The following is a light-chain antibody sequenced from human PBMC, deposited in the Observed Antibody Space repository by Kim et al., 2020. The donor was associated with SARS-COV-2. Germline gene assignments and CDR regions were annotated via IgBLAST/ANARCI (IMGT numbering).Light chain of an antibody. CDR3: SSYNSITIYV. J-gene: IGLJ1*01. V-gene: IGLV2-14*01. CDR2: DVS. Sequence: QSALTQPASVSGSSGQSITISCIGTSSDIGVYNYVSWYQQHPGTAPKLMIYDVSKRPSGVPNRFSGSKSGNTASLTISGLQPEDEADYYCSSYNSITIYVFGTGTKVTVL. CDR1: SSDIGVYNY.